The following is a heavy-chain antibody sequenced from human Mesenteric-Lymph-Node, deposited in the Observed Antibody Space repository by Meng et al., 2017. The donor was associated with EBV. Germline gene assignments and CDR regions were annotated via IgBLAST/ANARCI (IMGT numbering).Heavy chain of an antibody. CDR2: ISQSGDT. J-gene: IGHJ4*02. CDR3: ARGAIFGIVMTYFDY. D-gene: IGHD3-3*02. Sequence: QVRLQQGGAGLLEPSATLSLTCDASGGSFSGYHWSWIRQPPGKGLEYIGEISQSGDTTYNPSLKSRVTISVDRSRNQFSLKMASVTAADTAVYYCARGAIFGIVMTYFDYWSQGTLVTVSS. V-gene: IGHV4-34*01. CDR1: GGSFSGYH.